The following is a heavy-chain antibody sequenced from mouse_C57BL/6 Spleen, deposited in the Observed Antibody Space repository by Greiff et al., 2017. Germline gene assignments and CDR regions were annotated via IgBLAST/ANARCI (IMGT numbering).Heavy chain of an antibody. CDR2: ISDGGSYT. CDR3: ARDEGSAWFAY. Sequence: DVMLVESGGGLVKPGGSLKLSCAASGFTFSSYAMSWVRQTPEKRLEWVATISDGGSYTYYPDNVKGRFTISRDNAKNNLYLQMSHLKSEDTAMYYCARDEGSAWFAYWGQGTLVTVSA. CDR1: GFTFSSYA. V-gene: IGHV5-4*01. J-gene: IGHJ3*01.